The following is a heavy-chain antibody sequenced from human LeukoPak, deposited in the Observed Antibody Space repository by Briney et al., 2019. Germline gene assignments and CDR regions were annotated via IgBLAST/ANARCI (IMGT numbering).Heavy chain of an antibody. V-gene: IGHV4-61*02. CDR2: IYTSGST. D-gene: IGHD2-21*02. J-gene: IGHJ4*02. Sequence: SQTLSLTCTVSGGSISSGSYYWSWIRQPAGKGLEWIGRIYTSGSTNYNPSLKSRVTISVDTSKNQFSLKLSSVTAADTAVYYCARDPYGWGRLYFDYWGQGTLVTVSS. CDR1: GGSISSGSYY. CDR3: ARDPYGWGRLYFDY.